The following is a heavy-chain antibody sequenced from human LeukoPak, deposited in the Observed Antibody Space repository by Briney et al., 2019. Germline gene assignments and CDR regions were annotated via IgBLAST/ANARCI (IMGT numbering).Heavy chain of an antibody. Sequence: GGSLRLSCAASGFTFSSYWVHWVRQAPGKGLVWVSPINSDGSSTSYADSVKGRFTISRDNAKNTLYLQMNSLRAEDTAVYYCARVSRNYDILTGYYNHWYFDLWGRGTLVTVSS. CDR1: GFTFSSYW. J-gene: IGHJ2*01. V-gene: IGHV3-74*01. D-gene: IGHD3-9*01. CDR2: INSDGSST. CDR3: ARVSRNYDILTGYYNHWYFDL.